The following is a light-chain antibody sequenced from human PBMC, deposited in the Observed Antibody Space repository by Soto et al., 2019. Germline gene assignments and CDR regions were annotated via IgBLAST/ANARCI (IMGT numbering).Light chain of an antibody. CDR3: QQYNVWPLT. CDR1: QNINSN. CDR2: GAS. V-gene: IGKV3-15*01. J-gene: IGKJ4*01. Sequence: EVVMTQSPDTLSVSPGESATLSCRASQNINSNLAWYQQKPGQAPSLLIYGASNRVTGIPARFSGGGSGTEFTFTFSAHQSEDFAVYYCQQYNVWPLTFGGWIEVEIK.